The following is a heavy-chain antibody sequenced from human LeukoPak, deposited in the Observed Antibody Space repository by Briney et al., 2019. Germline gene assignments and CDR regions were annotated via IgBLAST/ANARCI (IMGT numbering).Heavy chain of an antibody. CDR1: GYTFASYD. V-gene: IGHV1-8*01. J-gene: IGHJ4*02. Sequence: ASVKVSCKASGYTFASYDINWVRQATGQGPEWMGWMNPSSGNTGYAQTFQGRVSMTRDTSTNTAYLELSSLRSEDTAVYYCATHTYYYSSGSFAYWGQGTLGTVSS. CDR3: ATHTYYYSSGSFAY. D-gene: IGHD3-10*01. CDR2: MNPSSGNT.